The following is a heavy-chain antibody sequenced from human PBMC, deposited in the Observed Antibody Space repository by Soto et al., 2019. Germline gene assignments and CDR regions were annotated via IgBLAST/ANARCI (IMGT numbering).Heavy chain of an antibody. J-gene: IGHJ3*02. Sequence: SETLSLTCAVSGGSISSGGYSWSWIRQQPGKGLEWIGSIYHSGSTYYNPSLKSRVTISVDRSKNQFSLKLSSVTAADTAVYYCARGGPDSSGYYYAGDAFDIWGQGTMVTVSS. CDR1: GGSISSGGYS. CDR2: IYHSGST. V-gene: IGHV4-30-2*01. CDR3: ARGGPDSSGYYYAGDAFDI. D-gene: IGHD3-22*01.